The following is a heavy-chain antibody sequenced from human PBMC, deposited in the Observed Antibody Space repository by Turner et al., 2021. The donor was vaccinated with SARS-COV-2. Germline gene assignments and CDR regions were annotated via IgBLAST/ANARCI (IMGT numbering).Heavy chain of an antibody. CDR2: ISGSGGST. Sequence: EVQLLESGGGLVQPGGSLRLSCAASGFTFSSYAMSWVRQAPGKGLEWVSAISGSGGSTYYADSVKGRFTISRDNSKNTLSLQMNSLRAEDTAVYYCARHKWRRGAFDYWGQGTLVTVS. CDR1: GFTFSSYA. D-gene: IGHD5-12*01. CDR3: ARHKWRRGAFDY. J-gene: IGHJ4*02. V-gene: IGHV3-23*01.